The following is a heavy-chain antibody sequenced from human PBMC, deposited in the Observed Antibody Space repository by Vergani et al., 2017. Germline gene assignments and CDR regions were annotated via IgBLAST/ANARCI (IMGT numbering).Heavy chain of an antibody. D-gene: IGHD3-3*01. CDR2: LYTSGST. V-gene: IGHV4-4*07. Sequence: QVQLQEWGGGGGKPSETLSLTCTVSGGSISSYYWSWIRQPAGKGLGWIGRLYTSGSTNYNPSLKRRVTMSVDTSKNQFSLKLSSVTAADTAVYYCARDYGYGFWSGYYPPRSYYGMDVWGQGTTVTVSS. CDR3: ARDYGYGFWSGYYPPRSYYGMDV. J-gene: IGHJ6*02. CDR1: GGSISSYY.